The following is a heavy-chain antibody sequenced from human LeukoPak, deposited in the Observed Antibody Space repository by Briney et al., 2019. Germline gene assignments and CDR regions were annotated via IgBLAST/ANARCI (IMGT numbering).Heavy chain of an antibody. CDR3: ARGRGNYYYYGMDV. Sequence: PSETLSLTCTVSGGSISSYYWSWIRQPPGKGLEWIGYIYYSGNTNYNPSLKSRVTISVDTSKNQFSLKLSSVTAADTAVYYCARGRGNYYYYGMDVWGQGTTVTVSS. CDR2: IYYSGNT. CDR1: GGSISSYY. D-gene: IGHD6-25*01. J-gene: IGHJ6*02. V-gene: IGHV4-59*08.